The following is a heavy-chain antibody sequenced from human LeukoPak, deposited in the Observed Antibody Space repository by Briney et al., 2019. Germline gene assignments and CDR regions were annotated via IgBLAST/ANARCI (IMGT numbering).Heavy chain of an antibody. V-gene: IGHV4-4*07. Sequence: SETLSLTCTVSGGSISSYYWSWIRQPAGKGLEWIGRIYTSGSTNYNPSLKSRVTMSVDTSKNQFSLKLSSVTAADTAVYYCARDGATVTLCIWPNDAFDIWGQGTMVTVSS. CDR2: IYTSGST. J-gene: IGHJ3*02. CDR3: ARDGATVTLCIWPNDAFDI. CDR1: GGSISSYY. D-gene: IGHD4-17*01.